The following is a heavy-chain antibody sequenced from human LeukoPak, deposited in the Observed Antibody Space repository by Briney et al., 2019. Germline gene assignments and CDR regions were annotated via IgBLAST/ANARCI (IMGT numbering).Heavy chain of an antibody. CDR2: INHSGGT. Sequence: PSETLSLTCAVYGGSFSGYYWSWIRQPPGKGLEWIGEINHSGGTNYNPSLKSRVTISVDTSKNQFSLKLSSVTAADTAVYYCARAPPAPHSSGWGVPNWFDPWGQGTPVTVSS. CDR3: ARAPPAPHSSGWGVPNWFDP. J-gene: IGHJ5*02. V-gene: IGHV4-34*01. D-gene: IGHD6-19*01. CDR1: GGSFSGYY.